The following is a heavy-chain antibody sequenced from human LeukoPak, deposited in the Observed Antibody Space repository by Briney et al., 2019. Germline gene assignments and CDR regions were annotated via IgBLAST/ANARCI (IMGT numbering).Heavy chain of an antibody. D-gene: IGHD2-2*01. CDR2: IKSETDGGTT. V-gene: IGHV3-15*01. J-gene: IGHJ4*02. Sequence: GGSQILSCAPSGFTFSNSWMSWVRQAPGRGLEWVGRIKSETDGGTTDYAAPVNGRFTISRDDSKNTLYLQMNSLKTEDTAVYYCTTWPAAHLKLDYWGQGIRVTVSS. CDR1: GFTFSNSW. CDR3: TTWPAAHLKLDY.